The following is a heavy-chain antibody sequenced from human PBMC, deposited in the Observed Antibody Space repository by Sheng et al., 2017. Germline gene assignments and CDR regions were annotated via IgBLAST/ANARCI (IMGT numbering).Heavy chain of an antibody. D-gene: IGHD1-1*01. CDR2: IYYSGST. V-gene: IGHV4-61*01. Sequence: QVQLQESGPGLVKPSETLSLTCTVSGGSVSSGSYYWSWIRQPPGKGLEWIGYIYYSGSTNYNPSLKSRVTISVDTSKNQFSLKLSSVTAADTAVYYCARDYKSAVPGDVWGKGTTVTVSS. J-gene: IGHJ6*04. CDR1: GGSVSSGSYY. CDR3: ARDYKSAVPGDV.